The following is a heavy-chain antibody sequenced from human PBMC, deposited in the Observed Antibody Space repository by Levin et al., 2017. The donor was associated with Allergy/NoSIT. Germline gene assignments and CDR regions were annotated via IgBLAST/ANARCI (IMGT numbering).Heavy chain of an antibody. CDR2: ISYDGRYK. V-gene: IGHV3-30*04. CDR1: GFIFDNYP. D-gene: IGHD7-27*01. J-gene: IGHJ4*02. CDR3: ARELGSADDY. Sequence: PAGGSLRLSCAASGFIFDNYPFHWVRQAPGKGLEWVTSISYDGRYKYYAESVRGRFTISRDGSKNTLFLHMDSLRTEDTALYYCARELGSADDYWGQGTLVTVSS.